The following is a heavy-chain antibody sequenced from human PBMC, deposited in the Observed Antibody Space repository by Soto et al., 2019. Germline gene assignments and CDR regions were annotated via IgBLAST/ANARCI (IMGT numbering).Heavy chain of an antibody. CDR2: FDPEGGET. J-gene: IGHJ4*02. Sequence: ASVKVSCKVSGYTLTELSMHWVRQAPGKGLEWMGGFDPEGGETIYAQKFQGRVTMTEDTSTDTAYMELSSLRSEDTAVYYCATAGYCSGGSCYLFDYWGQGTLVTVSS. CDR1: GYTLTELS. CDR3: ATAGYCSGGSCYLFDY. V-gene: IGHV1-24*01. D-gene: IGHD2-15*01.